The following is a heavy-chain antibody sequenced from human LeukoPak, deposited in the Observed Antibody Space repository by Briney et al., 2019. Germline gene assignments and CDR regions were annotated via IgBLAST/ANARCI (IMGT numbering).Heavy chain of an antibody. V-gene: IGHV3-66*01. J-gene: IGHJ3*01. Sequence: GESLRLSCAASGFTVSSNYMSWVRQAPGKGLEWVSVIYSDGDTFYADSVKGRFTISRDNSKNTLYLQMNSLRAEDTAMYYCTKDRFDYDSSGYPYDVWGQGTMVTVSS. CDR1: GFTVSSNY. CDR2: IYSDGDT. D-gene: IGHD3-22*01. CDR3: TKDRFDYDSSGYPYDV.